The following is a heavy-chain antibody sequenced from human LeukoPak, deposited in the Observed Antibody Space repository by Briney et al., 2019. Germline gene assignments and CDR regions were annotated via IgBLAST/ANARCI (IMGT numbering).Heavy chain of an antibody. Sequence: SETLSLTCTVSGGSISSYYWSWIRQPPGKGLEWIGYIYYSGSTNYNPSLKSRVTISVDTSKNQFSLKLSSVTAADTAVYYCARLGDDYGDSRFDYWGQGTLVTVSS. J-gene: IGHJ4*02. CDR1: GGSISSYY. CDR3: ARLGDDYGDSRFDY. V-gene: IGHV4-59*08. D-gene: IGHD4-17*01. CDR2: IYYSGST.